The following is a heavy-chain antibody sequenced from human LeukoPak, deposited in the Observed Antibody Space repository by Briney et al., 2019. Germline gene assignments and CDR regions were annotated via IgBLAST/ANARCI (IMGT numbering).Heavy chain of an antibody. V-gene: IGHV1-58*02. D-gene: IGHD5-18*01. Sequence: SVKVSCKASGFTFTSSSIQWIRQARGQRLEWIGWIVGDSTDTYYAQRFQERVTIARDMSTSTAYLELSSLRSEDTAVYYCAADPDTTMAFDYWGQGTLVTVSS. J-gene: IGHJ4*02. CDR2: IVGDSTDT. CDR1: GFTFTSSS. CDR3: AADPDTTMAFDY.